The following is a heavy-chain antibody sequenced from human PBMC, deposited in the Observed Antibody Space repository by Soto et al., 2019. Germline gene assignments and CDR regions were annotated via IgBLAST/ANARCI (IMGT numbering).Heavy chain of an antibody. Sequence: QVQLQESGPGLVKPSQTLSLTCTVSGGSISTGGYYWTWIRQHPGKGLEWIGYIYYCGSTYYNPSLKSRVTISVDTSKNQFSLKLSSVTAAVTAVYYCARVLSVTLFDNWGQGTLVTVSS. J-gene: IGHJ4*02. V-gene: IGHV4-31*03. CDR1: GGSISTGGYY. CDR2: IYYCGST. CDR3: ARVLSVTLFDN. D-gene: IGHD4-17*01.